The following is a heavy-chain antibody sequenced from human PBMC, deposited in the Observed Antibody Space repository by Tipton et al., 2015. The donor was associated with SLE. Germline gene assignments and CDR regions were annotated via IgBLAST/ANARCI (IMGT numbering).Heavy chain of an antibody. Sequence: QSGAEVKKPGSSVKVSCKASGGTFSTYTINWVRQAPGQGLEWMGRFIPLLRIENYAQKFQGRVTITADKSTNTAYMELTSLRSEDTAVYYCAREVVGSSITIDYWGQGTLVTVSS. CDR3: AREVVGSSITIDY. CDR2: FIPLLRIE. V-gene: IGHV1-69*04. J-gene: IGHJ4*02. CDR1: GGTFSTYT. D-gene: IGHD3-3*01.